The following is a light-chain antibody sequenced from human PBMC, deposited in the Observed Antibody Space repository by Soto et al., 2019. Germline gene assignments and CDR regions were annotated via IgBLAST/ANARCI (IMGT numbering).Light chain of an antibody. Sequence: EIVMTQSPATLSVSPGERATLSCRASQSVSRNVAWYQQKPGQAPRLLIHDASTRATGISVTFSGSGSGTEFNLTISSLQSEDFAVYYCQQYNNWLWTFGQGTPVEIK. J-gene: IGKJ1*01. CDR2: DAS. V-gene: IGKV3-15*01. CDR1: QSVSRN. CDR3: QQYNNWLWT.